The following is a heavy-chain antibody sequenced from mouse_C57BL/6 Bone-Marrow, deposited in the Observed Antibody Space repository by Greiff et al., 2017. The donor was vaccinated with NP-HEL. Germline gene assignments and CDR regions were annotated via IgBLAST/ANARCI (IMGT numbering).Heavy chain of an antibody. J-gene: IGHJ4*01. Sequence: EVQGVESGGGLVQPGESLKLSCESNEYEFPSHDMSWVRKTPETRLELVAAINSDGGSTYYPDTMERRFIISRDNTKKTLYLQMSSLRSEDTALYYCARRSQAGYAMDYWGQGTSVTVSS. CDR2: INSDGGST. CDR1: EYEFPSHD. CDR3: ARRSQAGYAMDY. D-gene: IGHD3-2*02. V-gene: IGHV5-2*01.